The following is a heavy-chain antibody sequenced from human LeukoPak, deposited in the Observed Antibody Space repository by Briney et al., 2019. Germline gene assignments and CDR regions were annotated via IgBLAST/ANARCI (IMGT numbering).Heavy chain of an antibody. J-gene: IGHJ4*02. Sequence: AGGSLRLSCAASGFSFSTYSMTWVRQAPGKGLEWVSSVSGTSEYIYYADSVRGRFTISRDNAKNTVYLQMNSLRAEDTAVYYCARWYSSGWYSDYWGQETLVTVSS. CDR3: ARWYSSGWYSDY. CDR2: VSGTSEYI. V-gene: IGHV3-21*06. CDR1: GFSFSTYS. D-gene: IGHD6-19*01.